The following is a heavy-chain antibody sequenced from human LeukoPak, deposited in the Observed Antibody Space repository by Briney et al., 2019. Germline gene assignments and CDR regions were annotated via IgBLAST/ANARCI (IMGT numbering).Heavy chain of an antibody. J-gene: IGHJ4*02. CDR3: AKEERYYDSSGYHDFDY. D-gene: IGHD3-22*01. Sequence: GGSLRLSCAASGFTFSSYAMHWVRQAPGKGLEWVAVISYDGSNKYYADSVKGRFTISRDNSKNTLYLQMNSLRAEDTAVYYCAKEERYYDSSGYHDFDYWGQGTLVTVSS. CDR1: GFTFSSYA. V-gene: IGHV3-30*04. CDR2: ISYDGSNK.